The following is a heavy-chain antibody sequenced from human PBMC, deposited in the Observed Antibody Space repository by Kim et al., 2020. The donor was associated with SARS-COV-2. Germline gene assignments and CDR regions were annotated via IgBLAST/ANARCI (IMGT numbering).Heavy chain of an antibody. J-gene: IGHJ3*02. CDR1: GFTFSSYG. Sequence: GRSLRLSCAASGFTFSSYGMHWVRQAPGKGLEWVAVIWYDGSNKYYADSVKGRFTISRDNSKNTLYLQMNSLRAEDTAVYYCARGRSSGWLLDAFDIWGQGTMVTVSS. CDR2: IWYDGSNK. D-gene: IGHD6-19*01. V-gene: IGHV3-33*01. CDR3: ARGRSSGWLLDAFDI.